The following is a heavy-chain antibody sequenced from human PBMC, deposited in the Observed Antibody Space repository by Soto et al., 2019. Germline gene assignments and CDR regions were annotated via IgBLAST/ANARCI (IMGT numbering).Heavy chain of an antibody. Sequence: ASVKVSCKASGYTFTSYDINWVRQATGQGLEWMGWMNPNSGNTGYAQKFQGRVTMTRNTSISTAYMELSSLRSEDTAVYYCARGNSNRLLWFGELLFGGSDYWGQGTLVTVSS. J-gene: IGHJ4*02. CDR1: GYTFTSYD. V-gene: IGHV1-8*01. CDR2: MNPNSGNT. D-gene: IGHD3-10*01. CDR3: ARGNSNRLLWFGELLFGGSDY.